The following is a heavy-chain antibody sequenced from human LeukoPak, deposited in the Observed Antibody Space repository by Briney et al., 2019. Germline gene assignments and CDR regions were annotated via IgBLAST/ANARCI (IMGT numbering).Heavy chain of an antibody. Sequence: SETLSLTCAVSGYSISSGYYWGWIRQPPGKGLEWIGSIYHSGSTYYNPSLKSRVTISVDTSKNQFSPKLSSVTAADTAVYYCARQSGSYYGHAFDIWGQGTMVTVSS. J-gene: IGHJ3*02. CDR1: GYSISSGYY. D-gene: IGHD1-26*01. CDR2: IYHSGST. V-gene: IGHV4-38-2*01. CDR3: ARQSGSYYGHAFDI.